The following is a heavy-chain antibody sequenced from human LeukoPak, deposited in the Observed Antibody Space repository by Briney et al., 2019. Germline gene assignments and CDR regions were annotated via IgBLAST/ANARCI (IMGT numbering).Heavy chain of an antibody. CDR1: GFTFSSYA. CDR2: ISYDGSNK. J-gene: IGHJ4*02. CDR3: ARDHDWNFVARSGFDY. Sequence: GGSLRLSCAASGFTFSSYAMHWVRQAPGKGLEWVAVISYDGSNKYYADSVKGRFTISRDNSKNTLYLQMNSLRAEDTAVYYCARDHDWNFVARSGFDYWGQGTLVTVSS. D-gene: IGHD1-7*01. V-gene: IGHV3-30-3*01.